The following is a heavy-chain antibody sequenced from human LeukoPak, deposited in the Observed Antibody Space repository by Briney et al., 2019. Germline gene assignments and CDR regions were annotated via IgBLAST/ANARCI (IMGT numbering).Heavy chain of an antibody. V-gene: IGHV3-74*01. J-gene: IGHJ4*02. D-gene: IGHD1-14*01. CDR1: GFTFSNYW. CDR2: INRDGSST. Sequence: GGSLRLSCAASGFTFSNYWMHWVRQTPEKGLVWVSRINRDGSSTNYADSVKGRFTISRDNAKNTLYLQMDSLRADDTAVYYCARDQEAPGFYFDYRGQGNLVTVSS. CDR3: ARDQEAPGFYFDY.